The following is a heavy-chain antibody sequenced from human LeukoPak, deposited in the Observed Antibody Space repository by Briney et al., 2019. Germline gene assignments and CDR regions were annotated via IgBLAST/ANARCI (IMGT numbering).Heavy chain of an antibody. D-gene: IGHD6-19*01. Sequence: ASVKVSFKASVYTFTSYGIFWVRHAPGQGLEGMGWISAYNGHTDYAQKLQGRVSMTTDTSTSTAYMELRSLRSDDTAVYYCARVPMAVAGRALSCDDYWGQGTLVTVSS. CDR2: ISAYNGHT. CDR1: VYTFTSYG. CDR3: ARVPMAVAGRALSCDDY. V-gene: IGHV1-18*01. J-gene: IGHJ4*02.